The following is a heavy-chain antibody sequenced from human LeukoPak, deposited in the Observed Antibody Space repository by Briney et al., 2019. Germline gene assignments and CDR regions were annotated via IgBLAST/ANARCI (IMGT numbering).Heavy chain of an antibody. D-gene: IGHD6-19*01. CDR3: ARQGQWLPRTDNNWFDP. CDR1: GYSFTTYW. Sequence: GESLKISCKGSGYSFTTYWIGWVRQMPGKGLEWMGIIYPGDSDTRYSPSFQGQVTISADKSINTAYLQWSSLKASDTAMYYCARQGQWLPRTDNNWFDPWGQGTLVTVSS. CDR2: IYPGDSDT. V-gene: IGHV5-51*01. J-gene: IGHJ5*02.